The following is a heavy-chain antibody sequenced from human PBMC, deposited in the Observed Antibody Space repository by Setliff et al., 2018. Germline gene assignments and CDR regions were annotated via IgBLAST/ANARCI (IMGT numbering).Heavy chain of an antibody. Sequence: SETLSLTCTVSDGSLSTYYWSWIRQPPGKGLEFIGYVYYSGTANYSPSLRSRLTISVDTSKNQFSLKLRSVTAADTAVYYCAGLFRDGWNYFDSWGQGTLVTVSS. V-gene: IGHV4-59*01. J-gene: IGHJ4*02. CDR1: DGSLSTYY. D-gene: IGHD2-21*01. CDR3: AGLFRDGWNYFDS. CDR2: VYYSGTA.